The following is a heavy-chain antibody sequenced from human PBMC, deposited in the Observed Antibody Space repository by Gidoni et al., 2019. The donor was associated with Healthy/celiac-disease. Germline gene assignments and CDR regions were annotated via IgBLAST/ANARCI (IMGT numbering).Heavy chain of an antibody. J-gene: IGHJ6*02. Sequence: HVQLVQSGAGVKKPGASVKVSCKASGYTLPELSMHWVRQGPGKGLEWMGGFDPEDGGTIYAQKFQGRVTMTEDTSTDTAYMELRSLRSEDKAVYYCATRSQGLYYYYGMDVWGQGTTVTVSS. CDR3: ATRSQGLYYYYGMDV. CDR2: FDPEDGGT. CDR1: GYTLPELS. V-gene: IGHV1-24*01.